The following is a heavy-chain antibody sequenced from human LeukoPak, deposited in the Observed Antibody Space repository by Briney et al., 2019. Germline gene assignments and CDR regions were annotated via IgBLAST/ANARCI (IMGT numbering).Heavy chain of an antibody. CDR2: IYHTGST. V-gene: IGHV4-38-2*02. J-gene: IGHJ4*02. D-gene: IGHD3-10*01. CDR1: DYSISSGYY. Sequence: PSETLSLTCTVSDYSISSGYYWGWIRQPPGKGLEWIGSIYHTGSTYYNPSLKSRVTLSIDTSKNQFSLKLSSVTAADTAVYYCARDRDGSGHFDYWGQGTLVTVSS. CDR3: ARDRDGSGHFDY.